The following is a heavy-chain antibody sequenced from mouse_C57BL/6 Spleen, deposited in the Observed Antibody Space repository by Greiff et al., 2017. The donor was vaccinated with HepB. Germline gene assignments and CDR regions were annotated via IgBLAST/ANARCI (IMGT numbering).Heavy chain of an antibody. CDR3: TRGHYGSSPYFDY. CDR2: ISSGGDYI. CDR1: GFTFSSYA. J-gene: IGHJ2*01. D-gene: IGHD1-1*01. Sequence: EVHLVESGEGLVKPGGSLKLSCAASGFTFSSYAMSWVRQTPEKRLEWVAYISSGGDYIYYADTVKGRFTISRDNARNTLYLQMSSLKSEDTAMYYCTRGHYGSSPYFDYWGQGTTLTVSS. V-gene: IGHV5-9-1*02.